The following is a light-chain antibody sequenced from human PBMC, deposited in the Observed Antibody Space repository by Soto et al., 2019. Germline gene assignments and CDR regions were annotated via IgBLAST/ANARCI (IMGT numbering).Light chain of an antibody. V-gene: IGKV3-15*01. Sequence: EIVMTQSPATLSVSPGERATLSCRASQSISSNLAWYQQKPGQAPRLLIYGASTRATGIPARFSGSGSGTEFPLNSRRLQAEDFSGYYCQQYNNWPSVTFGQGAKVEIK. CDR1: QSISSN. J-gene: IGKJ1*01. CDR3: QQYNNWPSVT. CDR2: GAS.